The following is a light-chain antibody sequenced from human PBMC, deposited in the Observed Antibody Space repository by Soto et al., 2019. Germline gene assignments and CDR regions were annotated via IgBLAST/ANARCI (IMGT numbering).Light chain of an antibody. V-gene: IGLV2-14*01. CDR1: SSDVGGYSY. Sequence: QSVLTQPASVSGSPGQSITISCTGTSSDVGGYSYVSWYQQHPGKAPKLMIYEVSNRPSGVSNRFSGSKSGNTASLTISGLQAEDEADYYCSSYTSSSTLPFGTGTKLTVL. CDR2: EVS. J-gene: IGLJ1*01. CDR3: SSYTSSSTLP.